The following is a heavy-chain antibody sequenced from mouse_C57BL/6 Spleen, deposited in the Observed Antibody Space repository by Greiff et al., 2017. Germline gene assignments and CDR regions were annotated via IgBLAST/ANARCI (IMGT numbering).Heavy chain of an antibody. CDR3: AIHYGYDVLAWFAY. D-gene: IGHD2-2*01. CDR2: INPNNGGN. V-gene: IGHV1-18*01. J-gene: IGHJ3*01. CDR1: GYTFTDYN. Sequence: EVQLQQSGPELVKPGASVKIPCKASGYTFTDYNMDWVKQSHGKSLEWIGDINPNNGGNIYNQKFKGKATLTVDKSSSTAYMELRSLTSEDTAVYYCAIHYGYDVLAWFAYWGQGTLVAVSA.